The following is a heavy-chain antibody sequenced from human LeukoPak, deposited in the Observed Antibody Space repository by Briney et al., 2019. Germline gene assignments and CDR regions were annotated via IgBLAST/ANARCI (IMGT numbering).Heavy chain of an antibody. D-gene: IGHD6-13*01. V-gene: IGHV3-48*03. J-gene: IGHJ4*02. CDR1: GFTFSSYE. Sequence: GGSLRLSCAASGFTFSSYEMNWVRQAPGKGLEWVSYISSSGSTIYYADSVKGRFTISRDVSRNTLYLQMNSLRDDDTAIYYCARDQGWGQVAAGGFDFWGQGTLVTVSS. CDR3: ARDQGWGQVAAGGFDF. CDR2: ISSSGSTI.